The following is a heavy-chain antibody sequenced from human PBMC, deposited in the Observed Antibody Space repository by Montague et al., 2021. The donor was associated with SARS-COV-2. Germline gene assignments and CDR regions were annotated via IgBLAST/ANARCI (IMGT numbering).Heavy chain of an antibody. CDR1: GGSFSGYY. V-gene: IGHV4-34*01. CDR3: ARGPHSSSWHYYYYYGMDV. Sequence: SETLSPTCAVYGGSFSGYYWSWIRQPPGKGLEWIGEINHSGSTNYNPSLKSRVTISVDTSKNQFSLKLSSVTAADTAVYYCARGPHSSSWHYYYYYGMDVWGQGTTVTVSS. CDR2: INHSGST. J-gene: IGHJ6*02. D-gene: IGHD6-13*01.